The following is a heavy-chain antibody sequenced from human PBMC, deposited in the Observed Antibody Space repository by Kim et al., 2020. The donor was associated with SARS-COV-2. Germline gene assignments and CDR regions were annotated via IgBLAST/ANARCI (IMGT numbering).Heavy chain of an antibody. V-gene: IGHV1-69*13. CDR3: ARIITSLYSSSRDNWFDP. CDR2: IIPIFGTA. D-gene: IGHD6-13*01. J-gene: IGHJ5*02. CDR1: GGTFSSYA. Sequence: SVKVSCKASGGTFSSYAISWVRQAPGQGLEWMGGIIPIFGTANYAQKFQGRVTITADESTSTAYMELSSLRSEDTAVYYCARIITSLYSSSRDNWFDPWGQGTLVTVSS.